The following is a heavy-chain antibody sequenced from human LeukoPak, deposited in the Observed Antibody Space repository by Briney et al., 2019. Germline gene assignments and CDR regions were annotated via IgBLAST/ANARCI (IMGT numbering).Heavy chain of an antibody. CDR1: GFPFSNAW. CDR3: TTTSTSCY. D-gene: IGHD2-2*01. J-gene: IGHJ4*02. V-gene: IGHV3-15*01. Sequence: PGGSLRLSCAASGFPFSNAWMSWVRQAPGRGLEWIGRIKSKTDGGTTGYAAPVKDRFTISRDDSKNTLYLQMNSLKTEDTGVYYRTTTSTSCYWGQGTLVTVSS. CDR2: IKSKTDGGTT.